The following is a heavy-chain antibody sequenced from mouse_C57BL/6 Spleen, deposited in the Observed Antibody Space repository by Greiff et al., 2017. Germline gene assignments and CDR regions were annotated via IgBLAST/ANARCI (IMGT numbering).Heavy chain of an antibody. D-gene: IGHD1-1*01. CDR2: INPNNGGT. Sequence: VQLQQSGPELVKPGASVKISCKASGYTFTDYYMNWVKQSHGKSLEWIGDINPNNGGTSYNQKFKGKATLTVDKSSSTAYMELRSLTSEDSAVYYCARRGMYYYGSNYFDYWGQGTTLTVSS. CDR3: ARRGMYYYGSNYFDY. V-gene: IGHV1-26*01. CDR1: GYTFTDYY. J-gene: IGHJ2*01.